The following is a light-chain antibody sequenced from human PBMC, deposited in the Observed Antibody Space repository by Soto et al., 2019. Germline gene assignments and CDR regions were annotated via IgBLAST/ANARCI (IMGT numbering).Light chain of an antibody. CDR2: GAS. V-gene: IGKV3-20*01. CDR3: HQYDSWT. CDR1: QSFNSIY. J-gene: IGKJ1*01. Sequence: EKLMSQSPATLSVSPGERATLSCRASQSFNSIYLAWYQQKPGQAPRLLIYGASSRATGIPDRFSGSGSGTDFTLTISRLEPEDFAVYYCHQYDSWTFGQGTKVDIK.